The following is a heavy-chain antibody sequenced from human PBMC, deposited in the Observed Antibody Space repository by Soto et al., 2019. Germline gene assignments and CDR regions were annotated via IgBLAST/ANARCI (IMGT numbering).Heavy chain of an antibody. CDR3: ARGYYWIDT. J-gene: IGHJ5*02. V-gene: IGHV4-34*01. D-gene: IGHD3-10*01. CDR2: INHSGST. Sequence: XATLSLNFAVYGGSFSGYYWSWIRQPPGKGLEWIGEINHSGSTNYNPSLKSRVTISVDTSKNQFSLKLSSVTAADTAVYYCARGYYWIDTWGQGTLVT. CDR1: GGSFSGYY.